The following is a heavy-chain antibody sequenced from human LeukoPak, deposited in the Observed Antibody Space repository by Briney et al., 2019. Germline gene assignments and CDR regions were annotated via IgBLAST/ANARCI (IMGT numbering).Heavy chain of an antibody. J-gene: IGHJ3*02. Sequence: ASVKVSCKASGYTFTDNYMHWVRQAPGQGLEWMGVINPSADSTSYTQKFQGRVSMTRDTSTSTVYMDLSSLRSEDTAVCYCARGRDGYNRDAFDIWGQGTVVTVSS. CDR1: GYTFTDNY. CDR2: INPSADST. D-gene: IGHD5-24*01. V-gene: IGHV1-46*01. CDR3: ARGRDGYNRDAFDI.